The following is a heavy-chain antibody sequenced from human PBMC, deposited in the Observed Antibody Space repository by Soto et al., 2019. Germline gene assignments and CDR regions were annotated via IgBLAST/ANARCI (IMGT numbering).Heavy chain of an antibody. CDR2: ISAYNGDT. J-gene: IGHJ5*02. CDR3: AGDLGSGRRQHRPKRITWFAP. V-gene: IGHV1-18*04. Sequence: ASVKVSCKASGYTFTSYGISWGRQAPGQGLEWMGWISAYNGDTNYAQKLQGRVTMTTDTSPRTAYMELRSLRSDDPAVYYRAGDLGSGRRQHRPKRITWFAPWGQGTVVTVSS. D-gene: IGHD1-26*01. CDR1: GYTFTSYG.